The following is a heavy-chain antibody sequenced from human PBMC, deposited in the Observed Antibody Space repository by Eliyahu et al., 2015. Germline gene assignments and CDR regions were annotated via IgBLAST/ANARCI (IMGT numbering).Heavy chain of an antibody. D-gene: IGHD3-3*01. V-gene: IGHV4-38-2*02. CDR1: GYSISSGYY. J-gene: IGHJ4*02. Sequence: QVQLQESGPGLVKPSETLSLTCTVSGYSISSGYYWGWIRQPPGKGLEWIGSIYHSGSTYYNPSLKSRVTISVDTSKNQFSLKLSSVTAADTAVYYCARGRRWSGYFDYWGQGTLVTVSS. CDR3: ARGRRWSGYFDY. CDR2: IYHSGST.